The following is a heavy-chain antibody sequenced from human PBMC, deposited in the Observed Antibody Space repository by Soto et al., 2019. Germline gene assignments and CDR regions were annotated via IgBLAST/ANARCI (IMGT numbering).Heavy chain of an antibody. CDR1: GFSLSTSGVG. D-gene: IGHD2-15*01. V-gene: IGHV2-5*02. CDR3: AHSLYVGVVADFDY. Sequence: QITLKESGPTLVKPTQTLTLTCTFSGFSLSTSGVGVGWIRQPPGKALEWLALIYWDDVKRYSPSLKSRLTITKDTSKNQVVLTITNMDPVDTATYYCAHSLYVGVVADFDYWGQGTLVTVSS. CDR2: IYWDDVK. J-gene: IGHJ4*02.